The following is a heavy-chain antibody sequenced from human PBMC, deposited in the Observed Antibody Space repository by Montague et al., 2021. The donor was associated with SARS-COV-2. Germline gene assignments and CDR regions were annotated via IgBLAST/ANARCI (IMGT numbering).Heavy chain of an antibody. J-gene: IGHJ5*02. CDR1: IGSISSGSYY. Sequence: TLSLTCTVSIGSISSGSYYWSWLRQPAGTGLDWIGRIYTSGGTNYNPSLKSRVTISVDTSKNQFSLKLSSVTAADTAVYYCARDGYSSGWNGLHWFDPWGQGTLVTVSS. D-gene: IGHD6-25*01. V-gene: IGHV4-61*02. CDR2: IYTSGGT. CDR3: ARDGYSSGWNGLHWFDP.